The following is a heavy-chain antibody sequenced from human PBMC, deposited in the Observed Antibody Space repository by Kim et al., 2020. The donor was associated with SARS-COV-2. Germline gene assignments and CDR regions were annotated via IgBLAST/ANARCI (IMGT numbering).Heavy chain of an antibody. CDR2: IYHSGTT. D-gene: IGHD6-19*01. J-gene: IGHJ6*02. V-gene: IGHV4-4*02. CDR3: ARPVAGSVWDV. CDR1: GGSISSNNW. Sequence: SETLSLTCGVSGGSISSNNWWSWVRQPPGKGLEWIGDIYHSGTTNYNPSLKSRVTISVDKSKNHLSLNLRSLTAAGTAVYYCARPVAGSVWDVWGQGTTVTGSS.